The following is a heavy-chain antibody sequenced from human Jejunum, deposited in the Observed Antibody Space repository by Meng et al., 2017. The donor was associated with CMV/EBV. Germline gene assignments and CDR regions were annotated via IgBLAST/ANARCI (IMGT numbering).Heavy chain of an antibody. CDR3: ARHRSVGATASHAFDI. V-gene: IGHV4-39*01. D-gene: IGHD1-26*01. CDR1: ISNDNYY. Sequence: ISNDNYYWTCIRQPPGKELEWIGDVHYAGMNYYSPSLKSRVTISVDTSKNQFSLKLSSVTAADTAVYFCARHRSVGATASHAFDIWGQGTLVTVSS. CDR2: VHYAGMN. J-gene: IGHJ3*02.